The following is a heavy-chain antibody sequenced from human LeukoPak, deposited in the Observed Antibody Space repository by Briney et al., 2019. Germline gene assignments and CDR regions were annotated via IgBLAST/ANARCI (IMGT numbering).Heavy chain of an antibody. V-gene: IGHV3-48*03. CDR3: ATGEGGSYYDSRGYYSDI. Sequence: GGSLRLSCAASGFTFSSYETKWVSQAPGKGLEWVSYISSSGTSIYYADSVNGRFTNARDDAKNSLYLQMNGLRAEDTEVYYCATGEGGSYYDSRGYYSDIWGQGTMVTVSS. CDR1: GFTFSSYE. CDR2: ISSSGTSI. J-gene: IGHJ3*02. D-gene: IGHD3-22*01.